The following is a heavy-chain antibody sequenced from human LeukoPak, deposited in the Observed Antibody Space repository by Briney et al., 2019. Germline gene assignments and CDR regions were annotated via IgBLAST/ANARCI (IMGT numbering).Heavy chain of an antibody. CDR2: IYYSGST. D-gene: IGHD3-10*01. V-gene: IGHV4-59*08. CDR1: GGSISSYY. J-gene: IGHJ4*02. Sequence: SETLSLTCTVSGGSISSYYWSWIRQPPGKGLEWIGYIYYSGSTNYNPALKSRVTISVDTSKNQFSLKLSSVTAADTAVYYCARLPGSITMPYYFDYWGQGTLVTVSS. CDR3: ARLPGSITMPYYFDY.